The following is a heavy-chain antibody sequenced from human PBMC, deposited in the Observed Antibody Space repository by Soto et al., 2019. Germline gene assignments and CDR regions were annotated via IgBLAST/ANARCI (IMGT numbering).Heavy chain of an antibody. CDR3: ASKFGELLADAFDI. CDR2: IYHSGST. V-gene: IGHV4-4*02. J-gene: IGHJ3*02. Sequence: QVQLQESGPGLVKPSGTLSLTCAVSGGSISSRNWWSWVRQPPGKGLEWIGEIYHSGSTNYNQSLKSRVSISVDKSKNQFSLKLSSVTAADTAVYYCASKFGELLADAFDIWGQATMVTVSS. D-gene: IGHD3-10*01. CDR1: GGSISSRNW.